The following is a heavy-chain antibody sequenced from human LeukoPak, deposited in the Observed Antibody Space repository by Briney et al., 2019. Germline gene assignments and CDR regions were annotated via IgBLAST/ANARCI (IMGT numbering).Heavy chain of an antibody. CDR2: ISGSGGST. CDR3: AKDLDYTTYGYYLDY. CDR1: GFTFSSSA. D-gene: IGHD4-11*01. J-gene: IGHJ4*02. Sequence: PGGSLRLSCAASGFTFSSSAMSWVRQAPGKGLEWVSTISGSGGSTYYADSVKGRFTISRDNSRNTLYLQMNSLRADDTAVYYCAKDLDYTTYGYYLDYWGQGTLVTVSS. V-gene: IGHV3-23*01.